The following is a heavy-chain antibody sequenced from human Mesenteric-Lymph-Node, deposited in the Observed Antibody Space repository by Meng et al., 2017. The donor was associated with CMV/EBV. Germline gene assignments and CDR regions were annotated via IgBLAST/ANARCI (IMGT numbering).Heavy chain of an antibody. V-gene: IGHV4-39*07. Sequence: SETLSLTCTVSGGSISSSSYYWDWIRQPPGKGLEWIGSIYHSGSTNYNPSLKSRVTMSVDTSKNQFSLRLSSVTAADTAVYFCVRNRVLITGARGYWFDPWGQGTLVTVSS. D-gene: IGHD1-7*01. J-gene: IGHJ5*02. CDR2: IYHSGST. CDR1: GGSISSSSYY. CDR3: VRNRVLITGARGYWFDP.